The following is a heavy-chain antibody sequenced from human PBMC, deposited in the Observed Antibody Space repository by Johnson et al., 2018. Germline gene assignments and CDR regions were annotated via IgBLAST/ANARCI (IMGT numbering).Heavy chain of an antibody. Sequence: VQLVQSGGGVVQPGRSLRLSCAASGFTFSSYGMHWVRQAPGKGPEWVAVISYDGSNKYYADSVKGRFTISRDNAKNSLYVQLNSLRAEDTALYYCAKGYSSGWYSAFDIWGQGTMVTVSS. CDR2: ISYDGSNK. CDR1: GFTFSSYG. CDR3: AKGYSSGWYSAFDI. J-gene: IGHJ3*02. D-gene: IGHD6-19*01. V-gene: IGHV3-30*18.